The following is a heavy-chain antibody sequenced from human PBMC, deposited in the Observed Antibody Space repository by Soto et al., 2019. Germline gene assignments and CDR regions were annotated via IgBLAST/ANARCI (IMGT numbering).Heavy chain of an antibody. CDR2: RWYEGSNK. V-gene: IGHV3-33*01. CDR3: ARGIRKGSPAAVDY. J-gene: IGHJ4*02. D-gene: IGHD6-13*01. CDR1: GFTLSSFG. Sequence: GALTLSCAASGFTLSSFGMHWVRQAPGSGWEWVGVRWYEGSNKYYAASGKGRFSTARDNSKNTLYLQMNSLGAEDTAVYYCARGIRKGSPAAVDYWGQGTLVTVSS.